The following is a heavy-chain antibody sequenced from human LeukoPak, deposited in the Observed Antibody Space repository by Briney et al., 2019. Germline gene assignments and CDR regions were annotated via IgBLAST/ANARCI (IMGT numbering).Heavy chain of an antibody. V-gene: IGHV4-61*01. Sequence: SETLSLTCTVSGGSVSSGSYYWSWIRQPPGKGLEWIGYIYYSGSTNYNPSLKSRVTISVDTSKNQFSLKLSSATAADTAVYYCARDRSDSSGYYLDYWGQGTLVTVSS. CDR1: GGSVSSGSYY. CDR2: IYYSGST. CDR3: ARDRSDSSGYYLDY. J-gene: IGHJ4*02. D-gene: IGHD3-22*01.